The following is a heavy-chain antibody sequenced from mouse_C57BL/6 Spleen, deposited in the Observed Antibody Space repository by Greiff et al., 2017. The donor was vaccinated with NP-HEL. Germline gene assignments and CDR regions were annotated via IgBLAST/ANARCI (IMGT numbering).Heavy chain of an antibody. V-gene: IGHV14-2*01. D-gene: IGHD2-12*01. J-gene: IGHJ4*01. CDR2: IDPEDGET. CDR1: GFNIKDYY. Sequence: EVKLQQSGAELVKPGASVKLSCTASGFNIKDYYMHWVKQRTEQGLEWIGRIDPEDGETKYAPKFQGMATITADTSSKTAYLQFSMLTSEDTAVYYGARSYYSCYAMDYWGQGTSVTVSS. CDR3: ARSYYSCYAMDY.